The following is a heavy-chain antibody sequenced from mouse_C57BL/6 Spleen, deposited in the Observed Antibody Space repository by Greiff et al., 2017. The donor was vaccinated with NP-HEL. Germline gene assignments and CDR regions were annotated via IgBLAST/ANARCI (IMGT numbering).Heavy chain of an antibody. Sequence: QVQLQQPGAELVMPGASVKLSCKASGYTFTSYWMHWVKQRPGQGLEWIGEIDPSDSYTNYNQKFKGKSTLTVDKSSSTAYMQLSSLTSEDSAVYYCARGGGDAMDYWGQGTSFTVSS. CDR1: GYTFTSYW. CDR3: ARGGGDAMDY. CDR2: IDPSDSYT. V-gene: IGHV1-69*01. J-gene: IGHJ4*01.